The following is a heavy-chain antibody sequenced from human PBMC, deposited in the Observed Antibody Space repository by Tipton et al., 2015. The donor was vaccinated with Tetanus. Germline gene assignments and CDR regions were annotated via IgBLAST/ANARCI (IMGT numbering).Heavy chain of an antibody. D-gene: IGHD3-16*01. CDR2: ILYTGST. CDR1: GDSISSGGYY. J-gene: IGHJ4*02. V-gene: IGHV4-31*03. CDR3: ARVGGGSKWLFDY. Sequence: TLSLTCTVSGDSISSGGYYWSWIRQHPGKGLEWIGYILYTGSTYHNPSLKSRLSMSVDTSKNQFSLHLTSVTASDTAMYYCARVGGGSKWLFDYWGQGTPVTVSS.